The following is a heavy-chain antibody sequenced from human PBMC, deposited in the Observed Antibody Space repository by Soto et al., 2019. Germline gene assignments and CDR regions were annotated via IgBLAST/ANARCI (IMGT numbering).Heavy chain of an antibody. CDR3: AKDRRSSSWPRRNWFDP. J-gene: IGHJ5*02. CDR2: IYPDGTT. V-gene: IGHV3-53*01. D-gene: IGHD6-13*01. Sequence: GGSLRLSCAASGFTVSSNYMSWVRQAPGTGLEWVSVIYPDGTTSYAGSVKGRFTVSRDNSKNTLFLQMNSLRAEDTAVYYCAKDRRSSSWPRRNWFDPWGQGTLVTVSS. CDR1: GFTVSSNY.